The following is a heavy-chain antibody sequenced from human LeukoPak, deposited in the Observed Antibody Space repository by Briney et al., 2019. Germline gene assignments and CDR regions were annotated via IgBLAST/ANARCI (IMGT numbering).Heavy chain of an antibody. D-gene: IGHD5-12*01. J-gene: IGHJ4*02. CDR2: INHSGST. CDR3: ATGTLTYSGYDYMDFDY. V-gene: IGHV4-34*01. Sequence: PSETLSLTCAVYGGSFSGYYWSWLRQPPGKGLEGIGEINHSGSTNYNPSLKSRVTFSVDTSKNQFSLKLSSVTAADTSVYYCATGTLTYSGYDYMDFDYWGQGTLVTVSS. CDR1: GGSFSGYY.